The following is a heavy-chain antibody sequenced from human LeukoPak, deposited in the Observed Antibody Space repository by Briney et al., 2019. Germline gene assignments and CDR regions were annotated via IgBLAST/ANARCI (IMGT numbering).Heavy chain of an antibody. CDR2: INHSGST. CDR1: GFTFTDAW. D-gene: IGHD6-13*01. CDR3: ARGKTRGYSRNWFDP. V-gene: IGHV4-34*01. Sequence: KPGGSLRLSCATSGFTFTDAWMTWVRQPPGKGLEWIGEINHSGSTNYNPSLKSRVTISVDTSKNQFSLKLSSVTAADTAVYYCARGKTRGYSRNWFDPWGQGTLVTVSS. J-gene: IGHJ5*02.